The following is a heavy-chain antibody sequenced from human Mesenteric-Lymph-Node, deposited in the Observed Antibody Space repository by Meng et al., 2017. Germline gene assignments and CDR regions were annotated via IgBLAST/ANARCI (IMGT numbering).Heavy chain of an antibody. Sequence: EVQLVESGGGLIQPGGSLRLSWAVSGFTVSSSYMSWVRQAPGKGLEWVSAISGGSGDTKLYADSVKGRFTISRDNSKSTLYLQMNSLRVDDTAVYHCARWTSHYDFWGQGTLVTVSS. D-gene: IGHD3/OR15-3a*01. V-gene: IGHV3-53*01. CDR3: ARWTSHYDF. CDR2: ISGGSGDTK. CDR1: GFTVSSSY. J-gene: IGHJ4*02.